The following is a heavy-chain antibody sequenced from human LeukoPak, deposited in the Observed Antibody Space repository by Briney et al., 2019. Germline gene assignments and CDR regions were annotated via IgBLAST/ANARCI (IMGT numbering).Heavy chain of an antibody. CDR2: IIPIFGTA. CDR1: GGTFSSYA. Sequence: SVKVSCKASGGTFSSYAISWVRQAPGQGLEWMGGIIPIFGTANYAQKFQGRVTITADESTSTAYMELSSLRSEDTAVYYCARDSDIVVVPAANTDAFDIWGQGTMVTVSS. D-gene: IGHD2-2*01. J-gene: IGHJ3*02. V-gene: IGHV1-69*13. CDR3: ARDSDIVVVPAANTDAFDI.